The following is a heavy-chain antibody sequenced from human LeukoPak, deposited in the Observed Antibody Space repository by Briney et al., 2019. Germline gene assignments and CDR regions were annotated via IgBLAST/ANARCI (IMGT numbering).Heavy chain of an antibody. J-gene: IGHJ5*02. CDR2: INYSGDT. CDR1: GGSTSGYY. D-gene: IGHD3-10*01. CDR3: ASFSWGSGSYNQEAIWSWFDP. Sequence: SGTLSLTCTVSGGSTSGYYWSWIRQPPGKGLEWVGYINYSGDTNYNPSLKSRVTISVDTSKNQFSLKLSSVTAADTAVYYCASFSWGSGSYNQEAIWSWFDPWGQGTLVIVSS. V-gene: IGHV4-59*08.